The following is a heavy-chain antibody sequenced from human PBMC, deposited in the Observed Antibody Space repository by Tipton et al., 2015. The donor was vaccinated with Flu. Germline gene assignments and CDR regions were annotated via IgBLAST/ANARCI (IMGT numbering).Heavy chain of an antibody. V-gene: IGHV3-33*01. CDR1: GFTFSIHG. Sequence: SGFTFSIHGMHWVRQAPGKGLEWVGFIWYDGSKKYYGDSVKGRFTISRDDSKNTVHLQMNSLRAEDTAVYYCARDGPEWNYFAYMDVWGKGTTVTVSS. CDR3: ARDGPEWNYFAYMDV. D-gene: IGHD3-3*01. J-gene: IGHJ6*03. CDR2: IWYDGSKK.